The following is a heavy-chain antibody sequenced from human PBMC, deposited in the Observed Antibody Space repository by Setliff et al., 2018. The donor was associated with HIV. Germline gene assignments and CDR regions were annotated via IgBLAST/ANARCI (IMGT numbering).Heavy chain of an antibody. V-gene: IGHV4-39*07. CDR3: AILRGYSYGYFFDY. CDR1: GGSISSSTYH. Sequence: SETLSLTCTVSGGSISSSTYHWGWIRQPPGKGLEWIASIYQSGSTYYNPSLKSRVIISIDTSKNQFSLKLSSVTAADTAVYYCAILRGYSYGYFFDYWGQGMLVTVSS. D-gene: IGHD5-18*01. J-gene: IGHJ4*02. CDR2: IYQSGST.